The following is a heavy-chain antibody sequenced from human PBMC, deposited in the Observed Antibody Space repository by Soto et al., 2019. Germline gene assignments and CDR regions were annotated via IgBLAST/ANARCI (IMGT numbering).Heavy chain of an antibody. V-gene: IGHV3-23*01. CDR1: GFTFSSYA. Sequence: PGGSLRLSCAASGFTFSSYAMSWVRQAPGKGLEWVSAISGSGGSTYYADSVKGRFTISRDNSKNTLYLQMNSLRAEDTAVYYCAKVQYSAVALNLDYWGQGTLVTVSS. CDR3: AKVQYSAVALNLDY. J-gene: IGHJ4*02. D-gene: IGHD6-19*01. CDR2: ISGSGGST.